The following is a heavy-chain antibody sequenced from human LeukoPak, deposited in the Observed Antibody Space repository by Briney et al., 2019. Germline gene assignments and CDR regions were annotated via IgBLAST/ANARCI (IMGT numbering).Heavy chain of an antibody. D-gene: IGHD1-26*01. CDR2: IDPSDSYT. CDR3: ARLLSGSPLKEFDY. V-gene: IGHV5-10-1*01. Sequence: GDSLKISCKGSGYSFTSYWNSWVRQMPGKGLEWMGRIDPSDSYTNYSPSFQGHVTISADKSISTAYLQWSSLKASDTAMYYCARLLSGSPLKEFDYWGQGTLVTASS. J-gene: IGHJ4*02. CDR1: GYSFTSYW.